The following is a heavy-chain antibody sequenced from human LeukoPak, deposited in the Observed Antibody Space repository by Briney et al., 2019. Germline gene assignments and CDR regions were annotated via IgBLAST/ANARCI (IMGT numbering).Heavy chain of an antibody. D-gene: IGHD1-26*01. CDR1: GYTFTSYD. CDR3: AIDVGSYYDY. V-gene: IGHV1-8*01. J-gene: IGHJ4*02. CDR2: MNPNSGNT. Sequence: ASVKVSCKASGYTFTSYDINWVRQATGQGLEWMGWMNPNSGNTGHAQKFQGRVTMTRNTSISTAYMELSSLRSEDTAVYYCAIDVGSYYDYWGQGTLVTVSS.